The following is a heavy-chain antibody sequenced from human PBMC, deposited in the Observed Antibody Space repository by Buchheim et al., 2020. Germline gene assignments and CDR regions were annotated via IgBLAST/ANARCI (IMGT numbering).Heavy chain of an antibody. V-gene: IGHV3-30-3*01. D-gene: IGHD2/OR15-2a*01. J-gene: IGHJ4*02. Sequence: QVQLVESGGGVVQPGRSLRLSCAASGFTFSSYAMHWVRQAPGKGLEWVAVISYDGSNKYYADSVKGRFTISRDSSQHTLYLQMNSLRAEDTAVYYCARGDDYFGFFDYWGQGTL. CDR2: ISYDGSNK. CDR3: ARGDDYFGFFDY. CDR1: GFTFSSYA.